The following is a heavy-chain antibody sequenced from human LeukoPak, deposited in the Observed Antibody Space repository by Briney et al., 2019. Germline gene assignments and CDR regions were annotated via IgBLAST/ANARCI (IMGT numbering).Heavy chain of an antibody. CDR3: AINYYGSGSYYHY. Sequence: SVKVSCKASGGTFSSYAISWVRQAPGQGLEWMGGIIPIFGTANYAQKFQGRVTITADESTSTAYMELSSLRAEDTAVYYCAINYYGSGSYYHYWGQGTLVTVSS. D-gene: IGHD3-10*01. V-gene: IGHV1-69*01. CDR1: GGTFSSYA. J-gene: IGHJ4*02. CDR2: IIPIFGTA.